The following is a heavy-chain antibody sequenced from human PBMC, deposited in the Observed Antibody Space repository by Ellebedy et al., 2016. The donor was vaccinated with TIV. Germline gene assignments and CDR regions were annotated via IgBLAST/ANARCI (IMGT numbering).Heavy chain of an antibody. Sequence: AASVKVSCKASGYSFTSYGFSWVRQAPGQGLEWMGWISPHNDNTNYAQKFQGRVTMTTNPSTTTAYMELTSLRSDDTAMYYCARRLRLMYSSGSFDYWGQGTPVTVSS. V-gene: IGHV1-18*01. CDR2: ISPHNDNT. CDR1: GYSFTSYG. D-gene: IGHD6-19*01. J-gene: IGHJ4*02. CDR3: ARRLRLMYSSGSFDY.